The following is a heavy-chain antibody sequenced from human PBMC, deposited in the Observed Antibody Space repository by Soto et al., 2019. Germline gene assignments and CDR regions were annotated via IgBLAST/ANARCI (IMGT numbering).Heavy chain of an antibody. CDR1: GFAFSSYA. CDR2: ISKSGDSI. J-gene: IGHJ4*02. Sequence: HPGGSLRLSCAASGFAFSSYAMDWVRQAPGKGLEWVSYISKSGDSIYYADSVKGRFIISRDNAENSLYLQMNSLTDEDTAVYYCVQGDSSAWDLEYWGQGALVTVSS. V-gene: IGHV3-48*02. D-gene: IGHD6-13*01. CDR3: VQGDSSAWDLEY.